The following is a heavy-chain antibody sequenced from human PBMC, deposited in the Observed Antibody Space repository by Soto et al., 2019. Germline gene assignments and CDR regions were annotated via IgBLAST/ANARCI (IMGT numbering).Heavy chain of an antibody. CDR2: ISYDGSNK. Sequence: QVQLVESGGGVVQPGRSLRLSCADSGFTFSSYAMYWVRQAPGKGLEWVAVISYDGSNKYYADSVKGRFTISRDNSKNTLYLQMNSLRAADTAVYYCARDPLWGTAMVLWYLYLWGRGTLVTVSS. V-gene: IGHV3-30-3*01. CDR3: ARDPLWGTAMVLWYLYL. CDR1: GFTFSSYA. D-gene: IGHD5-18*01. J-gene: IGHJ2*01.